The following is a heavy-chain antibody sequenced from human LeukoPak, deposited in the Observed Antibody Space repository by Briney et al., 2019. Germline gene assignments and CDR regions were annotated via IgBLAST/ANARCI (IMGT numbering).Heavy chain of an antibody. CDR1: GFTFTSSA. D-gene: IGHD1-1*01. CDR2: ISDSSGDT. Sequence: GGSLRLSCAASGFTFTSSAMTWVRQAPGKGMEWVSAISDSSGDTEYADSVKGRFTISRDNSKNTLFLQMNSLRAEDTAVYYCAKLSDSNATTSRVLHNWGQGTLVTVFS. V-gene: IGHV3-23*01. CDR3: AKLSDSNATTSRVLHN. J-gene: IGHJ4*02.